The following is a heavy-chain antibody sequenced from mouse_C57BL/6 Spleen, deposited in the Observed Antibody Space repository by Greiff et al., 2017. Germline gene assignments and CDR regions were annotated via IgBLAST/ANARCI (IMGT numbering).Heavy chain of an antibody. J-gene: IGHJ4*01. Sequence: QVQLQQSGAELARPGASVKMSCKASGYTFTSYTMHWVKQRPGQGLEWIGYINPSSGYTKYNQKFKDKATLTADKSSSTAYMQLSSLTSEDSAVYYCARPGTDAMDYWGQGTSVTVSS. CDR1: GYTFTSYT. V-gene: IGHV1-4*01. CDR3: ARPGTDAMDY. D-gene: IGHD4-1*01. CDR2: INPSSGYT.